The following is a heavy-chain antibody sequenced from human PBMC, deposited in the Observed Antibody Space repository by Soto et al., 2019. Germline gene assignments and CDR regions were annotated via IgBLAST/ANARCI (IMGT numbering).Heavy chain of an antibody. Sequence: PGESLKISCKGSGYSFTSYWIGWVRQMPGKGLEWMGIIYPGDSDTRYSPSFQGQVTISAVKSISTAYLQWSSLKASDTAMYYCARGGYYYGSGSYEYYYYGMDVWGQGTTVTVSS. J-gene: IGHJ6*02. V-gene: IGHV5-51*01. CDR3: ARGGYYYGSGSYEYYYYGMDV. CDR1: GYSFTSYW. CDR2: IYPGDSDT. D-gene: IGHD3-10*01.